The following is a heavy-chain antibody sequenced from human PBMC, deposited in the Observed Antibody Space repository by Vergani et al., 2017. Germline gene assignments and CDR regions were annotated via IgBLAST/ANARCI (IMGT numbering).Heavy chain of an antibody. Sequence: QVQLVQSGAEVKKPGASVKVSCKASGYTFIIYGISWVRQAPGQGLEWMGWISNHNGKTDYSQKFQGRVTMTTDISASTAYMELMSLRSDDTAMYYCARPNWGYGGMDVWGQGTTVTVSS. J-gene: IGHJ6*02. V-gene: IGHV1-18*01. D-gene: IGHD7-27*01. CDR2: ISNHNGKT. CDR3: ARPNWGYGGMDV. CDR1: GYTFIIYG.